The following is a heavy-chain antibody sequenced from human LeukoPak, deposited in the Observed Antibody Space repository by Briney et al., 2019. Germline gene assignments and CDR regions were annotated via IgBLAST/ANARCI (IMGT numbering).Heavy chain of an antibody. J-gene: IGHJ6*03. Sequence: SETLSLTCTVSGGSISSYYWSWIRQPPGKGLEWIGYIYYSGSTNYNPSLKSRVTISVDTSKNQFSLKLSSVTAADTAVYYCARVPDIRGCYYYMDVWGKGTTVTVSS. D-gene: IGHD2-15*01. CDR1: GGSISSYY. CDR2: IYYSGST. V-gene: IGHV4-59*01. CDR3: ARVPDIRGCYYYMDV.